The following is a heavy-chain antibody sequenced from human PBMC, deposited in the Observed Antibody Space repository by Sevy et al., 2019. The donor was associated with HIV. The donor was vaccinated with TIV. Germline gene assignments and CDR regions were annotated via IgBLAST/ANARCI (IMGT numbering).Heavy chain of an antibody. CDR1: GYTFIYYY. CDR3: ASGDMYVGGTNLNY. CDR2: INPNGGST. J-gene: IGHJ4*02. D-gene: IGHD6-19*01. V-gene: IGHV1-46*01. Sequence: ASVKVSCKASGYTFIYYYMFWVRQAPGQGLEWMGIINPNGGSTSYAQKFQGRLTMTRDTSTSTVYKQLSSLRSEDTAVYYCASGDMYVGGTNLNYWGQGTLVTVSS.